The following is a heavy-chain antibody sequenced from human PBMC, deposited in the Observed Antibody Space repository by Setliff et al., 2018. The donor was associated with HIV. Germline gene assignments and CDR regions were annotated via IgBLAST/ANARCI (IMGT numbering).Heavy chain of an antibody. V-gene: IGHV1-18*01. D-gene: IGHD3-22*01. CDR1: GYSFNTYG. CDR2: ISGYNGKT. Sequence: VASVKVSCKASGYSFNTYGISWVRQAPGQGLEWMGWISGYNGKTLYAKKFQGRVTMTTDTSTTTAYMDLSSLRSDDTAVYYCAKCSEPLGTPTTGGGFYCGWFDPWGQGTLVTVSS. CDR3: AKCSEPLGTPTTGGGFYCGWFDP. J-gene: IGHJ5*02.